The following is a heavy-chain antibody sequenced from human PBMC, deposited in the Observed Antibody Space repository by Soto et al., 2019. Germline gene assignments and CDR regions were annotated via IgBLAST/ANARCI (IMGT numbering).Heavy chain of an antibody. J-gene: IGHJ4*02. CDR3: ARDDSSGYYFDY. CDR2: ISSSGSTI. CDR1: GFTFSDYY. Sequence: GGSLRLSCAASGFTFSDYYMSWIRQAPGKGLEWVSYISSSGSTIYYADSVKGRFTISRDNAKNSLYLQMNSLRAEDTAVYDCARDDSSGYYFDYWGQGTLVTVSS. V-gene: IGHV3-11*01. D-gene: IGHD3-22*01.